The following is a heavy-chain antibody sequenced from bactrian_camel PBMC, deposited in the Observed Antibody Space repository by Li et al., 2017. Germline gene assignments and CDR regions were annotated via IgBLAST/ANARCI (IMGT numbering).Heavy chain of an antibody. J-gene: IGHJ4*01. Sequence: HVQLVESGGGSVQSGGSLLLTCVASGFSYSPNMAWFRQAPGKEREAIASINSETLTNYADSVKGRFTVSKDNAKNNLYLQMSSLKPEDTGMYYCAAGPRLYGGSWSFPGWYKYWGQGTQVTVS. V-gene: IGHV3S53*01. CDR1: GFSYSPN. CDR3: AAGPRLYGGSWSFPGWYKY. D-gene: IGHD6*01. CDR2: INSETLT.